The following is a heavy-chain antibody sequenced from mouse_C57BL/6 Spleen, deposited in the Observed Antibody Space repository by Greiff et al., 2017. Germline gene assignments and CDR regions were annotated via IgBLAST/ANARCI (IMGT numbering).Heavy chain of an antibody. CDR2: IDPETGGT. D-gene: IGHD1-2*01. CDR3: TRKTYYGVTY. V-gene: IGHV1-15*01. J-gene: IGHJ2*01. CDR1: GYTFTDYE. Sequence: QVQLQQSGAELVRPGASVTLSCKASGYTFTDYEMHWVKQTPVHGLEWIGAIDPETGGTAYNQKFKGKAILTADKSSSTAYMELRSLTSEDSAVYYCTRKTYYGVTYWGQGTTRTVSS.